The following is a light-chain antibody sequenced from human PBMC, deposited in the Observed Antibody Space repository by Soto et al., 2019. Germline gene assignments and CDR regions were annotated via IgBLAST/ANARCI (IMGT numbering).Light chain of an antibody. V-gene: IGKV1-5*03. Sequence: DIQMTQSPFTLSASVGDRVTITCRASQSISSWLAWYQQKPGKAPKLLIYKASSLESGVPSRFSGSASGTEFTLTISSLQPDDFATYYCQQQANYPITFGGGTKVDIK. CDR2: KAS. CDR3: QQQANYPIT. J-gene: IGKJ4*01. CDR1: QSISSW.